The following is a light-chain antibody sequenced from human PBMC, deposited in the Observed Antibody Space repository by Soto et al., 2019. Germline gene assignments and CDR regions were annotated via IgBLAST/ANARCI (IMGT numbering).Light chain of an antibody. V-gene: IGKV3-15*01. CDR2: GAS. J-gene: IGKJ1*01. Sequence: EIVMTQSLATLSVSPGERAILSCRASQSVGRNLAWYQQKPGQAPRLLIYGASTRATGVPARFSGSGSGTEFTLIIRSLQSEDFAVYYCQQYNKWPPWTFGQGTKVEIK. CDR1: QSVGRN. CDR3: QQYNKWPPWT.